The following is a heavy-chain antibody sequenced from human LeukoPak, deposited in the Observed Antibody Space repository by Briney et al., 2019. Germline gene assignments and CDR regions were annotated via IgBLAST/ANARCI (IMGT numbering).Heavy chain of an antibody. J-gene: IGHJ4*02. V-gene: IGHV3-48*01. CDR3: ARDLGGYGDTGLDY. CDR1: GFTFSSYS. D-gene: IGHD4-17*01. Sequence: GGSLRLSCAASGFTFSSYSMNWVRQAPGKGLEWVSYISSSSSTIYYADSVKGRFTISRDNDKNSLYLQMNSLRAEDTAVYYCARDLGGYGDTGLDYWGQGTLVTVSS. CDR2: ISSSSSTI.